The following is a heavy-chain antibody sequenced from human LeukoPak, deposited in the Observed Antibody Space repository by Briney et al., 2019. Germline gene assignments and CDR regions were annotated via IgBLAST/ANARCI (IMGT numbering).Heavy chain of an antibody. CDR1: GGSFSGYY. CDR3: ARGLVYSSGWYPRLYYFYC. Sequence: SETLSLTCAVYGGSFSGYYWSWIRQPPGKGLEWIGEINHSGSTNYNPSLKSRVSISVDTSKNQYSLKLRSVTAADTAVYDCARGLVYSSGWYPRLYYFYCWGQGTLVTVSS. D-gene: IGHD6-19*01. CDR2: INHSGST. J-gene: IGHJ4*02. V-gene: IGHV4-34*01.